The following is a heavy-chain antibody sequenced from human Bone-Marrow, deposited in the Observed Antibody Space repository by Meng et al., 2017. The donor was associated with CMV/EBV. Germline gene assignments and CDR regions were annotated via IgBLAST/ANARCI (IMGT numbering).Heavy chain of an antibody. CDR2: IKNKADGGTT. Sequence: GESLKISCAASGFTFSNAWMSWVRQAPGKGLEWVGHIKNKADGGTTDYAAPVKGRFTISRDDSKTTLYLQMNSLRIEDTAVYYCATDTPPYWNLDYWGQGARVTVSS. J-gene: IGHJ4*02. D-gene: IGHD1-1*01. CDR3: ATDTPPYWNLDY. V-gene: IGHV3-15*01. CDR1: GFTFSNAW.